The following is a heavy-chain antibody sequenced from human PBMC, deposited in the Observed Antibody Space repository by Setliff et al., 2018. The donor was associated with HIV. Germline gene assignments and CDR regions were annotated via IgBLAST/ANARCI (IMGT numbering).Heavy chain of an antibody. CDR1: GGSISSYY. CDR3: ARDSAGITMVRGVIGGYYYYMDV. CDR2: IYYSGST. V-gene: IGHV4-59*01. D-gene: IGHD3-10*01. Sequence: SETLSLTCTVSGGSISSYYWSWIRQPPGKGLEWIGYIYYSGSTNYNPSLKSRVTISVDTSKSQFSLKLSSVTAADTAVYYCARDSAGITMVRGVIGGYYYYMDVWGKGTTVTVSS. J-gene: IGHJ6*03.